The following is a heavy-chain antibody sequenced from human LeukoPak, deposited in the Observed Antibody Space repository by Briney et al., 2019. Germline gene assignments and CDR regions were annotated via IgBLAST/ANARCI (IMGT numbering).Heavy chain of an antibody. CDR3: AGVRGDYYFDY. CDR2: IKQGGSEK. Sequence: GGSLRLSCAASGFMFSSYWMIWVRQAPGKGLEWVANIKQGGSEKYYVDSVKGRFTISRDNAKNSLYLQTNSLRAKDTAVYYCAGVRGDYYFDYWGQGTLVTASS. V-gene: IGHV3-7*04. CDR1: GFMFSSYW. D-gene: IGHD2-21*02. J-gene: IGHJ4*02.